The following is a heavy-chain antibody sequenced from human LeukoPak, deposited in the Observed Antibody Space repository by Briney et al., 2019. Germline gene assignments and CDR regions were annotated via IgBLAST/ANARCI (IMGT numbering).Heavy chain of an antibody. D-gene: IGHD3-22*01. CDR2: IIPILGMA. CDR3: ARTYYYDSSGYVNWFDP. J-gene: IGHJ5*02. CDR1: GGTFSSYA. Sequence: SVKVSCKASGGTFSSYAISWVRQAPGQGLEWMGRIIPILGMANYAQKFQGRVTITADKSTSTAYMELSSLRSEDTAVYYCARTYYYDSSGYVNWFDPWGQGTLATVSS. V-gene: IGHV1-69*04.